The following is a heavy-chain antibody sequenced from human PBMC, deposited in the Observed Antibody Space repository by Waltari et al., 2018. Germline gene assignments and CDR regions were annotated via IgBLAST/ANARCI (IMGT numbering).Heavy chain of an antibody. J-gene: IGHJ5*02. D-gene: IGHD3-10*01. CDR1: GFTFLRYA. CDR2: ISYDGSNK. CDR3: ARDHHGEMATT. Sequence: QVQLVESGGGVVKPGRSLRPSCAASGFTFLRYALPWVRQAPGKGLQWVAVISYDGSNKYYADSVKGRFTISRDNSKNTLYLQMNSLRAEDTAVYYCARDHHGEMATTWGQGTLLTVSS. V-gene: IGHV3-30*01.